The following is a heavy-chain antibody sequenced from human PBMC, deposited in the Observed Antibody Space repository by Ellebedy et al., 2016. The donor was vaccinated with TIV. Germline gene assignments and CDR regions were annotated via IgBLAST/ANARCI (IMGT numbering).Heavy chain of an antibody. D-gene: IGHD6-6*01. J-gene: IGHJ6*02. CDR1: GYSFTRYW. CDR3: ARPSLYSGSSRYGMDV. Sequence: GESLKISXKGSGYSFTRYWLGWVRQMPGKGLGWMGIIYPADSDTRYSPSFQGQVTISADRSISTAYLLWSSLEASDTAIYYCARPSLYSGSSRYGMDVWGQGTTVTVSS. CDR2: IYPADSDT. V-gene: IGHV5-51*01.